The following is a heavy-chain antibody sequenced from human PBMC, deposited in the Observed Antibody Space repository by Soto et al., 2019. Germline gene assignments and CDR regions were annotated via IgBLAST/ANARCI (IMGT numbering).Heavy chain of an antibody. J-gene: IGHJ5*02. V-gene: IGHV3-11*01. CDR1: GFTFSDYY. CDR2: ISSSGSTI. CDR3: ARDQGSYSSNWFDP. Sequence: PGGSLRLSCAASGFTFSDYYMSWIRQAPGKGLEWVSYISSSGSTIYYADSVKGRFTISKDNAKNSLYLQMNSLRAEDTAVYYCARDQGSYSSNWFDPWGQRTLVTVSS. D-gene: IGHD6-13*01.